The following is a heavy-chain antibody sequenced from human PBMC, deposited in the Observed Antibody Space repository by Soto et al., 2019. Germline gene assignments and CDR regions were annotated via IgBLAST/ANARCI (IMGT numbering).Heavy chain of an antibody. D-gene: IGHD6-25*01. CDR2: ISSSRSYT. J-gene: IGHJ4*02. CDR1: GFTFSDYY. Sequence: QVQLVESGGGLVKPGGSLRLSCAASGFTFSDYYMSWIRQAPGKGLEWVSYISSSRSYTNYADSVKGRFTISRDNAKNSMYMQTTSLRAEDTAVYYCASAAPPQAYGGRGPLVTVSP. V-gene: IGHV3-11*05. CDR3: ASAAPPQAY.